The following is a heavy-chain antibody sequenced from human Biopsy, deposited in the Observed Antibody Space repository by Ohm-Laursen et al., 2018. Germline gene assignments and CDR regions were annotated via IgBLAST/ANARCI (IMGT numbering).Heavy chain of an antibody. J-gene: IGHJ6*02. V-gene: IGHV4-38-2*01. Sequence: SETLSLTCGVSGYSVTNDYYWGWIRQPPGKGLEWIGNIYYDGITYYNPSLKSRVAMSVDTTKNQFSLRLTFVTAADTAVYYCARVAGGYAYYYGMDVWGQGTTVTVSS. CDR1: GYSVTNDYY. D-gene: IGHD5-12*01. CDR2: IYYDGIT. CDR3: ARVAGGYAYYYGMDV.